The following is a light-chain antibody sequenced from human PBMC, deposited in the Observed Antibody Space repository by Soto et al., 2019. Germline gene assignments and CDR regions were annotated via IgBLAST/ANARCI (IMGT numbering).Light chain of an antibody. CDR3: QQSYSAPNT. CDR1: QSINSY. Sequence: DIQMTQSPSSLSASVGDRVTITCRASQSINSYLNWYQQKPGKAPKLLIYSASSFQSGVPSRFSGSGSGTDFTLTISSLQPEDFATYYCQQSYSAPNTFGQGTKLEIK. V-gene: IGKV1-39*01. J-gene: IGKJ2*01. CDR2: SAS.